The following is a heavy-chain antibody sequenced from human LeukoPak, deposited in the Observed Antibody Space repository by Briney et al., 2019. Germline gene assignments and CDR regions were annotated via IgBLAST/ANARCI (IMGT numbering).Heavy chain of an antibody. V-gene: IGHV3-33*08. Sequence: GGSLRLSCRASGFTFESYGMRWVRQAPGKGLVWVAAIWFDGGPKYHRDSLKGRFTVSRDNSRTTLYLQMNSLRVEDTALYYCARSGGEFYDSSGYAVIDSWGRGTLVTVSS. CDR2: IWFDGGPK. CDR1: GFTFESYG. J-gene: IGHJ5*01. CDR3: ARSGGEFYDSSGYAVIDS. D-gene: IGHD3-22*01.